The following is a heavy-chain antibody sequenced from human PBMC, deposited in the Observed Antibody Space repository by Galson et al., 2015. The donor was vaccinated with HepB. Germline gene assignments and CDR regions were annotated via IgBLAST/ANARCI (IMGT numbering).Heavy chain of an antibody. D-gene: IGHD1-1*01. J-gene: IGHJ4*02. V-gene: IGHV3-23*01. CDR2: MSDTGVNT. Sequence: SLRLSCAASGFIFRNYAMTWVRQAPGTGLEWVSGMSDTGVNTYYADAVKDRLTISRDNSKKMLYLHMSGLRVEDTATYFCVKGADSNDDRYDYWGQGTLVTVSS. CDR3: VKGADSNDDRYDY. CDR1: GFIFRNYA.